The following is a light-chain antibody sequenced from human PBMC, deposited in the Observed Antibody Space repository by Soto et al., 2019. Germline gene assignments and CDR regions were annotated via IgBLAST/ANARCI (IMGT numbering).Light chain of an antibody. CDR3: CSYAGSRTWV. CDR1: SSDVGSYNL. CDR2: EGS. Sequence: QSALTQPASVSGSPGQSITISCTGTSSDVGSYNLVSWYQQHTGKAPKLMIYEGSKRPSGVSNRFSGSKSGKTASLTISGLQAEDEADYYCCSYAGSRTWVFGTGTKLTVL. V-gene: IGLV2-23*01. J-gene: IGLJ1*01.